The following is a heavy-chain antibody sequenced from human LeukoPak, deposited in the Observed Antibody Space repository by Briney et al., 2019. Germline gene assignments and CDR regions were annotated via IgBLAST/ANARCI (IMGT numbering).Heavy chain of an antibody. Sequence: GGSLRLSCVASGFTFSRYAMHWVRQAAGKGLEWVAFISYDGNNKYYADSVKGRFTISRDNSKNTLYLQMNSLRAEDTAVYYCARAERNAGVFDYWGLGTLVIVSS. CDR1: GFTFSRYA. D-gene: IGHD3-3*01. CDR3: ARAERNAGVFDY. J-gene: IGHJ4*02. V-gene: IGHV3-30-3*01. CDR2: ISYDGNNK.